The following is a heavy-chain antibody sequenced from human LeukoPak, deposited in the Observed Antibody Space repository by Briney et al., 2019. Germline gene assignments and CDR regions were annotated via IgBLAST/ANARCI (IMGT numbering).Heavy chain of an antibody. CDR1: GFTFSSYA. J-gene: IGHJ4*02. V-gene: IGHV3-23*01. CDR2: IICGAGTP. D-gene: IGHD4-17*01. Sequence: GGSLRPSCAAFGFTFSSYAMSWVRQAPGEGLEWVPGIICGAGTPYYTDSVKGRFTISRDNSKSTLYLQITSLRAEDTAVYYCAKRRTTVITMDYFDYWGQGTLVTVSS. CDR3: AKRRTTVITMDYFDY.